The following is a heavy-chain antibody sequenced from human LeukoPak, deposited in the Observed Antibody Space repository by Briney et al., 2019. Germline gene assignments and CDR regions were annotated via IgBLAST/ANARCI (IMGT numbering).Heavy chain of an antibody. V-gene: IGHV3-7*01. CDR2: IKEDGSEK. J-gene: IGHJ5*02. Sequence: PGGSLRLSCTASGFTFSTYWMNWVRQVPGKGLEWVANIKEDGSEKYYVDSVKGRFTISRDNAKNSLYLQMNSLRPEDTAVYSCARSRGVAGTSEFDPWGQGTLVTVSS. CDR3: ARSRGVAGTSEFDP. D-gene: IGHD6-19*01. CDR1: GFTFSTYW.